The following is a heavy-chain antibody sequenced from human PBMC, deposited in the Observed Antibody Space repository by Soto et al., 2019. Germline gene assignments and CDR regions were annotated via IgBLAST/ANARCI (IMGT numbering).Heavy chain of an antibody. V-gene: IGHV4-59*01. CDR1: GGSISSYY. Sequence: PSEPLSLTXTVSGGSISSYYWSWIRQPPGKGLEWIGYIYYSGSTNYNPSLKSRVTISVDTSKNQFSLKLSSVTAADTAVYYCARIGSHYYYYGMDVWGQGTRSPSP. D-gene: IGHD3-16*01. CDR3: ARIGSHYYYYGMDV. CDR2: IYYSGST. J-gene: IGHJ6*02.